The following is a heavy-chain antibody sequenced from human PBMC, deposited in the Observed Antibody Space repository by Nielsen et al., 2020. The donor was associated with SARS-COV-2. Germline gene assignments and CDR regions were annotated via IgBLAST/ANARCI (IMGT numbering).Heavy chain of an antibody. CDR1: GDSVSSNSAA. D-gene: IGHD1-7*01. J-gene: IGHJ6*02. V-gene: IGHV6-1*01. CDR3: ARARGTGTTDYYYYYGMDV. CDR2: TYYRSKWYN. Sequence: SETLSLTCAISGDSVSSNSAAWNWIRQSPSRGLEWLGRTYYRSKWYNDYAVSVKSRITINPDTSKNQLSLQLNSVTPEDTAVYYCARARGTGTTDYYYYYGMDVWGQGTTVTVSS.